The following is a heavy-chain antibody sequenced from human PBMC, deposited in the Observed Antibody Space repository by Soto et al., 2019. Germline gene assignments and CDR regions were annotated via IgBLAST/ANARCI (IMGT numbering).Heavy chain of an antibody. CDR1: GGSISSYY. V-gene: IGHV4-59*08. D-gene: IGHD4-17*01. CDR2: IYYSGST. CDR3: ASSPRFRGYGLRFDY. J-gene: IGHJ4*02. Sequence: QVQLQESGPGLVKPSETLSLTCTVSGGSISSYYWSWIRQPPGKGLEWIGYIYYSGSTNYNPSLKSRVTISVDTSKNQFSLKLSSVTAADTAVYYCASSPRFRGYGLRFDYWGQGTLVTVSS.